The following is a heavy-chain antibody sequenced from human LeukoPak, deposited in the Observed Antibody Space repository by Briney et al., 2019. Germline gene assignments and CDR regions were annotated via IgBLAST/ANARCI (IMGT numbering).Heavy chain of an antibody. D-gene: IGHD5-24*01. CDR2: MSGVGGNT. J-gene: IGHJ4*02. V-gene: IGHV3-23*01. CDR3: AKTSRWERDYFDY. CDR1: GFIFSSYA. Sequence: GGSLRLSXAGSGFIFSSYAMSWVRQAPGRGLGWVSAMSGVGGNTFYTDSVRGRFTISRDNSKNTLYLQMNSLRAEDTAIYYCAKTSRWERDYFDYWGQGTLVTVSS.